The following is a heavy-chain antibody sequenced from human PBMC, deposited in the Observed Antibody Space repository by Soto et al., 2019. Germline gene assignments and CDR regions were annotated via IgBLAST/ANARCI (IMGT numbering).Heavy chain of an antibody. V-gene: IGHV3-23*01. J-gene: IGHJ4*02. D-gene: IGHD6-19*01. Sequence: EVQLLESGGGLVQPGGSLRLSCAASGFTFSTYGMSWVRQAPGKGLEWVSIISGSGGSTYYADTVKGQFTISRDNSKNTLYLQMNSLRAEETAVYYCAKDPATIAEAGNFDYWGQGTMVIVSS. CDR2: ISGSGGST. CDR3: AKDPATIAEAGNFDY. CDR1: GFTFSTYG.